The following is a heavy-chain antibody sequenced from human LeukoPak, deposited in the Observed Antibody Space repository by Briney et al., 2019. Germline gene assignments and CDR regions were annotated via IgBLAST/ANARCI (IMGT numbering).Heavy chain of an antibody. CDR2: ISAYNGNT. CDR3: ARERVVVPAARGLNWFDP. D-gene: IGHD2-2*01. CDR1: GYTFTSYG. V-gene: IGHV1-18*01. Sequence: ASVKVSCKASGYTFTSYGISWVRQAPGQGLEWMGWISAYNGNTNYAQKLQGRVTMTTDTSTSTAYMELRSLRSDDTAVYYCARERVVVPAARGLNWFDPWGQGTLVTVSS. J-gene: IGHJ5*02.